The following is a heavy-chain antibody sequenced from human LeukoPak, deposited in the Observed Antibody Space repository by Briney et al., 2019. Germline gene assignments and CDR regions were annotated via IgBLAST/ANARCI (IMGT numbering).Heavy chain of an antibody. Sequence: GGSLRLSCAASGFTVSSNYMSWVRQAPGKGLEWVSVIYSGGSTYYADSVKGRFTISRDNSKNTLYLQMNSLRAEDTAVYYCANFQTVGVKPFEHWGQGTLVTVSS. J-gene: IGHJ5*02. CDR2: IYSGGST. CDR3: ANFQTVGVKPFEH. D-gene: IGHD1-26*01. CDR1: GFTVSSNY. V-gene: IGHV3-66*01.